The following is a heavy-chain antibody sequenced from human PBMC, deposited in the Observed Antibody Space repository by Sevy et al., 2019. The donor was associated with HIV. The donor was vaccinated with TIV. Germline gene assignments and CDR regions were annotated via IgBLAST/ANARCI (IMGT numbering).Heavy chain of an antibody. D-gene: IGHD6-13*01. CDR1: GGSFSGYY. Sequence: SETLSLTCAVYGGSFSGYYWSWIRQPPGKGLEWIGEINHSGSTNYNPSLKSRVTISVDTSKNQFSLKLSSVTAADTAVYYCAGGGKYYFDYWGQGTLVTVSS. J-gene: IGHJ4*02. CDR3: AGGGKYYFDY. CDR2: INHSGST. V-gene: IGHV4-34*01.